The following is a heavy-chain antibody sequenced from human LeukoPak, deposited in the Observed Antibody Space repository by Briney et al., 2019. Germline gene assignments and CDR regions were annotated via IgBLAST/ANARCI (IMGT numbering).Heavy chain of an antibody. CDR2: ISGSGGST. J-gene: IGHJ6*02. CDR1: GFTFSSYA. V-gene: IGHV3-23*01. D-gene: IGHD3-3*01. Sequence: PGGSLRLSCAASGFTFSSYAMSWVRQAPGKGLEWVSAISGSGGSTYYADSVKGRFTISRDNSKNTLYLQMNSLRAEDTAVYYCVFASTTYYDSWSDQEPSHYGMDVWGQGTTVTVSS. CDR3: VFASTTYYDSWSDQEPSHYGMDV.